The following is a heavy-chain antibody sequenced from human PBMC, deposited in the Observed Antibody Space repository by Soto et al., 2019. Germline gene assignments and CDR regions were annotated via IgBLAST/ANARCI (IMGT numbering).Heavy chain of an antibody. CDR3: ARGVGVYDSSGYYPRHYYYGMDV. J-gene: IGHJ6*02. D-gene: IGHD3-22*01. CDR1: GGSISSGGYS. CDR2: IYHSGST. V-gene: IGHV4-30-2*01. Sequence: SETLSLTCAVSGGSISSGGYSWSWIRQPPGKGLEWIGYIYHSGSTYYNPSLKSRVTISVDRSKNQFSLKLSSVTAADTAVYYCARGVGVYDSSGYYPRHYYYGMDVWGQGTAVTVSS.